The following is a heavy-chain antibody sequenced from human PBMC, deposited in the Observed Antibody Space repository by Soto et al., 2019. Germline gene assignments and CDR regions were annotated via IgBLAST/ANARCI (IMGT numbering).Heavy chain of an antibody. V-gene: IGHV1-69*12. D-gene: IGHD5-12*01. CDR2: IVPIVDTS. Sequence: QVQLVQSGAEVRQPASSVKVSCKTSGGTFSSYAISWVRQAPGQGLEWMGGIVPIVDTSTYAQKFQGRVTFNADESTSTVYMELSSLRSDDTAVYYCVRVVAIPGYPDNWGQGTLVTVSS. CDR3: VRVVAIPGYPDN. CDR1: GGTFSSYA. J-gene: IGHJ4*02.